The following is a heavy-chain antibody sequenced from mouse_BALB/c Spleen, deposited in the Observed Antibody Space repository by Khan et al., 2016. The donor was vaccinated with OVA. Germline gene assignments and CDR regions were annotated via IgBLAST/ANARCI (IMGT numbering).Heavy chain of an antibody. CDR2: ISYSGST. Sequence: VQLKQSGPGLVKPSQSLSLTCTVTGYSITTNYAWDWIRQFPGNKLEWMGYISYSGSTSYNPSLKSRISITRDTSKNQFFLQLNSVTTEDTATYYCSRKNYDGDAVDYWGQGTSVTVSS. D-gene: IGHD1-1*01. V-gene: IGHV3-2*02. CDR1: GYSITTNYA. J-gene: IGHJ4*01. CDR3: SRKNYDGDAVDY.